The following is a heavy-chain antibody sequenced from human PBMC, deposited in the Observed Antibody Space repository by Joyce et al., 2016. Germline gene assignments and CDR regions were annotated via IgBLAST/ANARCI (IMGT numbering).Heavy chain of an antibody. CDR1: GLTFSDYS. CDR2: INSGSSSI. Sequence: EVQLVESGGGLVQPGGSLRLSCVASGLTFSDYSMNWVRQAPGKGLECVSYINSGSSSIYYADSVKGRFTISRDNAKNSLYLQMNSLGAEDRAVYYCAVRAGTYSFDCWGQGTLVTVSS. J-gene: IGHJ4*02. V-gene: IGHV3-48*04. CDR3: AVRAGTYSFDC. D-gene: IGHD1-1*01.